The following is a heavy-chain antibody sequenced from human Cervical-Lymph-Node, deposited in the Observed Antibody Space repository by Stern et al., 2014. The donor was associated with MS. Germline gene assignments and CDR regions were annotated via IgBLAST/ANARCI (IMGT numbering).Heavy chain of an antibody. Sequence: VQLVESGGGVVQPGWSLRLSCTASGFNFAGYGMHWVRQAPGKGLEWVAVLWHDGSKRYYAYSVKGRFTISRDTPRNTLYLQMDSLRAEDTAVYYCTRDADTNSRYSLFDYWGQGTLVSVSS. CDR3: TRDADTNSRYSLFDY. V-gene: IGHV3-33*08. J-gene: IGHJ4*02. CDR2: LWHDGSKR. CDR1: GFNFAGYG. D-gene: IGHD3-16*02.